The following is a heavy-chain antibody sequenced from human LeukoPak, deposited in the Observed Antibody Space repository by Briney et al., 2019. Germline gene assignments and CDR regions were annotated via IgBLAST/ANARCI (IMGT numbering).Heavy chain of an antibody. CDR1: GFTFSSYA. V-gene: IGHV3-23*01. Sequence: GGSLRLSCAASGFTFSSYAVSWVRQAPGKGLEWVSAVSGSGGSTYYADSVKGRFTISRDNSKNTLYLQLNSLRAEDTAVYYCAKCDPSSGWLIDYWGQGTLVTVSS. CDR2: VSGSGGST. CDR3: AKCDPSSGWLIDY. D-gene: IGHD6-19*01. J-gene: IGHJ4*02.